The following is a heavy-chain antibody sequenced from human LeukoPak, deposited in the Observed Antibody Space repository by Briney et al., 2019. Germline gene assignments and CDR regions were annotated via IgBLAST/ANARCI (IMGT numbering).Heavy chain of an antibody. V-gene: IGHV3-21*01. CDR2: ISSSSGYV. D-gene: IGHD4-17*01. CDR1: GFTFSSYS. Sequence: GGSLRLSCAASGFTFSSYSMNWVRQAPGKGLEWVSSISSSSGYVYYADSVKGRFTISRDNAKNSLYLQMNSLRAEDTAVYYCAREGGDYVLFDYWGQGTLVTVSS. CDR3: AREGGDYVLFDY. J-gene: IGHJ4*02.